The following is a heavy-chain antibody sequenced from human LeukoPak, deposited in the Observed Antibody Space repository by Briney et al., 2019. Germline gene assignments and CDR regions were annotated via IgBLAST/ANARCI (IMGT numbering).Heavy chain of an antibody. J-gene: IGHJ4*02. V-gene: IGHV4-59*01. D-gene: IGHD2-21*02. CDR2: NSGST. Sequence: GSLRLSCAASGFTFSSYAMHWVRQPPGKGLEWVGYNSGSTNYNPSLKSRVTISEDTSKNQFSLKLNSVTAADTAVYYCARVPARRVVTTPTYFDFWGQGTLVTVSS. CDR1: GFTFSSYA. CDR3: ARVPARRVVTTPTYFDF.